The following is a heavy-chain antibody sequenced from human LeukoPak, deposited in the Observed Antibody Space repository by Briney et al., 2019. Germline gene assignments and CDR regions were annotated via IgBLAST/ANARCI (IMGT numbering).Heavy chain of an antibody. D-gene: IGHD2-2*01. CDR1: GGSISSYY. CDR2: IYHSGST. J-gene: IGHJ4*02. Sequence: SETLSLTCTVSGGSISSYYWSWIRQPPGKGLEWIGYIYHSGSTYYNPSLKSRVTISVDRSKNQFSLKLSSVTAADTAVYYCAREVIVVVPAAIRPYYFDYWGQGTLVTVSS. CDR3: AREVIVVVPAAIRPYYFDY. V-gene: IGHV4-59*12.